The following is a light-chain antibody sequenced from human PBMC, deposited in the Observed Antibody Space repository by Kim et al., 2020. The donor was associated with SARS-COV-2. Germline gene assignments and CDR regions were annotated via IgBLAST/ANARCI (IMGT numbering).Light chain of an antibody. CDR3: QQYYSTPVT. CDR1: PSVLYSSNNKNY. J-gene: IGKJ2*01. V-gene: IGKV4-1*01. Sequence: RSTINCKSSPSVLYSSNNKNYLAWYQQKPGQPPKLLIYWASTRESGVPDRFSGSGSGTDFTLTISSLQAEDVAVYYCQQYYSTPVTFGQGTKLEI. CDR2: WAS.